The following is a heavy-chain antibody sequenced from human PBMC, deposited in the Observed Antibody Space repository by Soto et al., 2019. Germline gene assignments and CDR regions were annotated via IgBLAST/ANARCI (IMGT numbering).Heavy chain of an antibody. V-gene: IGHV3-15*01. J-gene: IGHJ4*02. CDR1: GFTFTNAW. Sequence: ELHLVESGGGLVKPGGSLRLSCAASGFTFTNAWMNWVRQTPGKGLEWVGRIISKTDGGTTDYAAPVKGRFTISRDDSENTVYLQMNSLKTEDTAVYYCTTETPYYDSYSYSSPFDYWGQGTLVTVSS. D-gene: IGHD3-22*01. CDR3: TTETPYYDSYSYSSPFDY. CDR2: IISKTDGGTT.